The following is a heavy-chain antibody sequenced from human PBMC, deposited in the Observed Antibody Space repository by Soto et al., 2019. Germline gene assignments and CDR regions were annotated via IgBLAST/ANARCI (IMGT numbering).Heavy chain of an antibody. Sequence: PGGPLRLSCAASGFAFSGSWMSWIRQVPGKGLEWVAELDEYGSMKYYVDSVKGRFTISRDNAKNSLYLQMNSLRADDTALYFCARDPAYGALDFWGQGTQVTVSS. D-gene: IGHD4-17*01. CDR2: LDEYGSMK. J-gene: IGHJ4*02. CDR1: GFAFSGSW. V-gene: IGHV3-7*01. CDR3: ARDPAYGALDF.